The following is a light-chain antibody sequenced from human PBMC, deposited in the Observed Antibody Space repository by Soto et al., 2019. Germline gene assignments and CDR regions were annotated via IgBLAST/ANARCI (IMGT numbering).Light chain of an antibody. CDR2: DVS. V-gene: IGLV2-14*03. J-gene: IGLJ2*01. CDR1: SSDVGGYNY. Sequence: QSVLTQPASVSGSPGQSITISCTGTSSDVGGYNYVSWYQQHPGKAPKLMIYDVSNRPSGVSDRFSGSKSGYTASLTISGLQPEDEADYYCSSYTSSITVIFGGGTKLTVL. CDR3: SSYTSSITVI.